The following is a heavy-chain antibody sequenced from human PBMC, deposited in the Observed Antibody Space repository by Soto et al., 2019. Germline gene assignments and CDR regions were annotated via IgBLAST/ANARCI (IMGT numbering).Heavy chain of an antibody. CDR2: IYYSGST. J-gene: IGHJ2*01. CDR1: GGSISSGGDY. V-gene: IGHV4-31*03. D-gene: IGHD3-3*01. CDR3: ARGPDSSHWYFDL. Sequence: QVQLQESGPGLVKPSQTLSLTCTVSGGSISSGGDYWSCIRQHPGKGLEWIGYIYYSGSTYYNPSLESRVTISVDTSKNQFSLKLSSVTAADTAVYYCARGPDSSHWYFDLWGRRTLVTVSS.